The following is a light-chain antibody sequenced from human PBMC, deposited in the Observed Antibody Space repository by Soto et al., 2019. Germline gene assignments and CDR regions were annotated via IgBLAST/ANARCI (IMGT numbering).Light chain of an antibody. V-gene: IGLV2-14*01. Sequence: QSALTQPASVSGSPGQSVTISCTGTSSDVGGYNYVSWYQQHPGKAPKLMIYEGSKRPSGLSDRFSGSKSGNTASLTISGLQAEDEADYYCSSYTNSSTLVVFGGGTQLTVL. CDR1: SSDVGGYNY. J-gene: IGLJ2*01. CDR2: EGS. CDR3: SSYTNSSTLVV.